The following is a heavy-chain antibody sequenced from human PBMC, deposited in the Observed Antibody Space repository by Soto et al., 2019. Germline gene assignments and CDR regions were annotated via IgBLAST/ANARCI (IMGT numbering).Heavy chain of an antibody. CDR2: IYHSGST. CDR1: GGSISSSNW. V-gene: IGHV4-4*02. D-gene: IGHD3-9*01. Sequence: PSETLSLTCAVSGGSISSSNWWSWVRQPPGKGLEWIGEIYHSGSTNYNPSLKSRVTISVDKSKNKFSLKLSSVTAADTAVYYFARLLNYDILTGYFDCWGQGTLVTVAA. J-gene: IGHJ4*02. CDR3: ARLLNYDILTGYFDC.